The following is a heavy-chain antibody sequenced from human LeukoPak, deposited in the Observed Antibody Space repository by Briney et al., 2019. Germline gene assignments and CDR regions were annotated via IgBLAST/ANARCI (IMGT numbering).Heavy chain of an antibody. D-gene: IGHD3-3*01. CDR3: ARAANYDFWSGYYHFDY. V-gene: IGHV4-59*01. Sequence: SETLSLTCTVSGGSISSYYWSWIRKPPGKGLEWIGYIYYSGSTNYNPALKSRVTISVDTSKNQFSLKLSSVTAADTAVYYCARAANYDFWSGYYHFDYWGQGTLVTVPS. CDR2: IYYSGST. J-gene: IGHJ4*02. CDR1: GGSISSYY.